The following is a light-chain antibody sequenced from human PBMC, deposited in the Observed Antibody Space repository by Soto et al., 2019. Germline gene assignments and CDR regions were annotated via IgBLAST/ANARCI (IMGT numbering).Light chain of an antibody. V-gene: IGKV3-20*01. CDR1: QSITSSY. CDR2: GAS. Sequence: EIVLTQSPGTLSLSRGERGTLSCRASQSITSSYLAWYQQKPGKAPRLLIYGASSRAIGIPDRLSGSVSGSDFILTIKRLEPEDFAVYYCQQYGTSHTFGQGTRLEIK. CDR3: QQYGTSHT. J-gene: IGKJ5*01.